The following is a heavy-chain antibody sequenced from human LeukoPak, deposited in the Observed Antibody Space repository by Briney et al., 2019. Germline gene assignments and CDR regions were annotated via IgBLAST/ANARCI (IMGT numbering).Heavy chain of an antibody. V-gene: IGHV1-18*01. Sequence: ASVKVSCKASGYTFASYGISWVRQAPGQGLGWMGWISSYNGNTNYAQKLQGRVTMTTDTSTSTAYMELRSLRSDDTAVYYCARDGLPFGGSSSPFDYWGQGTLVTVSS. D-gene: IGHD6-13*01. J-gene: IGHJ4*02. CDR2: ISSYNGNT. CDR3: ARDGLPFGGSSSPFDY. CDR1: GYTFASYG.